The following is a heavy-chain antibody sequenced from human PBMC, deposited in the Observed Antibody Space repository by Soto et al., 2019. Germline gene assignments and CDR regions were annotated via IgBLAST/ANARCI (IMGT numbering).Heavy chain of an antibody. J-gene: IGHJ5*02. CDR1: SGTISSSNW. D-gene: IGHD2-15*01. CDR2: INQSGSP. Sequence: QVQLQESGPGLVKPSGTLSLTCAVSSGTISSSNWWTWVRQPPGKGLEWIGEINQSGSPNYNPSLRSGVTISVDKPKSQFFLKLSSGTAADTAIYYCAGLGMVAAHREFDPWGQGTLVTVSS. V-gene: IGHV4-4*02. CDR3: AGLGMVAAHREFDP.